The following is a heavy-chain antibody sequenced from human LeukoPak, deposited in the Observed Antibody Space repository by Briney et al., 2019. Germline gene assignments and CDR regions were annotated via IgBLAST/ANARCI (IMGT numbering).Heavy chain of an antibody. V-gene: IGHV1-2*04. Sequence: GASVKVSCKASGYTFTGYYMHWVRQAPGQGLEWMGWINPNSGGTNYAQKFQGWVTMTRDTSISTAYMELSRLRSDDTAVYYCASYYYDSSGYSDYFDYWGQGTLVTVSS. D-gene: IGHD3-22*01. CDR3: ASYYYDSSGYSDYFDY. CDR1: GYTFTGYY. J-gene: IGHJ4*02. CDR2: INPNSGGT.